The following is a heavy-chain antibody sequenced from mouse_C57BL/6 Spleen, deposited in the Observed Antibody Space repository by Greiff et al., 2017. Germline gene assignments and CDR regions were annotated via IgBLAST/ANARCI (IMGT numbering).Heavy chain of an antibody. D-gene: IGHD3-1*01. CDR2: IRNKANGYTT. Sequence: EVKLMESGGGLVQPGGSLSLSCAASGFTFTDYYMSWVRQPPGKALEWLGFIRNKANGYTTEYSASVKGRFTISRDTSQSILYLQMNALRAEERATYYCARARWEGGFAQWGEGTLVTVSA. CDR1: GFTFTDYY. V-gene: IGHV7-3*01. CDR3: ARARWEGGFAQ. J-gene: IGHJ3*01.